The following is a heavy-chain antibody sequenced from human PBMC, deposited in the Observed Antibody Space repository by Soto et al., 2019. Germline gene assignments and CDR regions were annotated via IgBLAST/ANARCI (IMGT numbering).Heavy chain of an antibody. V-gene: IGHV4-34*01. D-gene: IGHD3-10*01. Sequence: QVQLQQWGAGLLKPSETLSLTCAVYGGSFSNNYWTWFRQPPGKGLEWIGEISPSGTTKYIPSLKSRGTISVDTSRKQFFLKVTSVSAADTVVYYCATSLWFGTQPEIWGPGTLVTVSS. CDR2: ISPSGTT. CDR3: ATSLWFGTQPEI. J-gene: IGHJ4*02. CDR1: GGSFSNNY.